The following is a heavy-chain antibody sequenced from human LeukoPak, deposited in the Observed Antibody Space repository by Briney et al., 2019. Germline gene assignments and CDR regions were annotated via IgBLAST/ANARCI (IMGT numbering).Heavy chain of an antibody. CDR2: FDPEDGET. D-gene: IGHD2-2*01. CDR3: AHNSHCSSTSCYGITQFDP. J-gene: IGHJ5*02. Sequence: ASVKVSCKVSGYTLTELSMHWVRQARGKGLEWMGGFDPEDGETIYAQKFQGRVTMTEDTSTDTAYMELSSLRSEDTAVYYCAHNSHCSSTSCYGITQFDPWGQGTLVTVSS. V-gene: IGHV1-24*01. CDR1: GYTLTELS.